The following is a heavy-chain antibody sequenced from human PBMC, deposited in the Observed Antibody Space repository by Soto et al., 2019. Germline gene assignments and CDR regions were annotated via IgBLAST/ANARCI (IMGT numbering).Heavy chain of an antibody. CDR2: INIDGSST. V-gene: IGHV3-74*01. Sequence: VQLVESGGGLVQPGGSLRLSCAASGFTLSSYWMHWVRQAPGKGLVWISRINIDGSSTSYADSVKGRFTIFRDNAKNTLYLQVNSLRAEDTAVYYCARSRDGYNFVGDCWGQGTLVTVSS. CDR3: ARSRDGYNFVGDC. J-gene: IGHJ4*02. D-gene: IGHD5-12*01. CDR1: GFTLSSYW.